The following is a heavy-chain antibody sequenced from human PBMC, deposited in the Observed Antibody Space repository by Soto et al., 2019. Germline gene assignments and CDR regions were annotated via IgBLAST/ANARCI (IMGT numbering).Heavy chain of an antibody. Sequence: KTSETLSLTCAVYGGSFSGYYWSWIRQPPGTGLEWIGEINHSGSTNYNPSLKSRVTISVDTSKNQFSLKLSSVTAADTAVYYCARGGRITIFGVVISAPPDYWGQGTLVTVSS. D-gene: IGHD3-3*01. CDR3: ARGGRITIFGVVISAPPDY. CDR2: INHSGST. CDR1: GGSFSGYY. J-gene: IGHJ4*02. V-gene: IGHV4-34*01.